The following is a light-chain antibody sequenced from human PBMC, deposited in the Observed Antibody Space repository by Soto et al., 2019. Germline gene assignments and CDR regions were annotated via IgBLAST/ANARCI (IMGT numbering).Light chain of an antibody. CDR1: SGSIASNY. Sequence: FMLTQPHSVSESPGKTVTISCTRSSGSIASNYVQWYQQRPGSAPTTVIYEDNQRPSGVPDRVSGSIDSSSNSASLTISGLKTEDEADYYCQSYDSSNHQRVFGVGTKLTVL. V-gene: IGLV6-57*04. J-gene: IGLJ2*01. CDR2: EDN. CDR3: QSYDSSNHQRV.